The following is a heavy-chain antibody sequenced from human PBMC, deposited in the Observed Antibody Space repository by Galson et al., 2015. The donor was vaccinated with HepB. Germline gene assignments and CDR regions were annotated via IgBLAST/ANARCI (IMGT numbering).Heavy chain of an antibody. J-gene: IGHJ5*02. CDR2: ISISGGTT. V-gene: IGHV3-23*01. CDR3: ARDSYDSGSWWRAWFDP. Sequence: SLRLSCAASGFTLRSHVMSWVRQAPGKGLEWVSSISISGGTTDYADSVKGRFTISRDSSKNTLYLQMNDLRAEDTAVYYCARDSYDSGSWWRAWFDPWGQGILVTVSS. CDR1: GFTLRSHV. D-gene: IGHD3-10*01.